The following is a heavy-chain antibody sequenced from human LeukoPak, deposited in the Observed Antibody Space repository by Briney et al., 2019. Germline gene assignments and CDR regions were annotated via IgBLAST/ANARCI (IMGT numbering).Heavy chain of an antibody. V-gene: IGHV3-30-3*01. D-gene: IGHD2-2*01. CDR2: ISYDGSNK. CDR3: ARGVRYCSSTSCYFRAFDI. Sequence: PGGSLRLSCAASGFTFNTYAMSWVRQAPGKGLEWVAVISYDGSNKYYADSVKGRFTISRDNSKNTLYLQMNSLRAEDTAVYYCARGVRYCSSTSCYFRAFDIWGQGTMVTVSS. J-gene: IGHJ3*02. CDR1: GFTFNTYA.